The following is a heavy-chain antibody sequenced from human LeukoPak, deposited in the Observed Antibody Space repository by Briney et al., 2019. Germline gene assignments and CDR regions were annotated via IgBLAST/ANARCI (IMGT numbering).Heavy chain of an antibody. V-gene: IGHV3-33*01. D-gene: IGHD6-19*01. CDR3: AREVGTQWLVLFDY. CDR1: GFTFSSYG. Sequence: PGGSLRLSCAASGFTFSSYGMHWVRQAPGKGLEWVAVIWYDGSNKYYADSVKGRFTISRDNSKNTLYLQMNSLRAEDTAVYYCAREVGTQWLVLFDYWGQGTLVTVSS. CDR2: IWYDGSNK. J-gene: IGHJ4*02.